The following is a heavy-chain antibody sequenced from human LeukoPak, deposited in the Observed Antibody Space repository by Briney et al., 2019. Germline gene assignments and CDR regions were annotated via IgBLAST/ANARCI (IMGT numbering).Heavy chain of an antibody. CDR2: IYESGST. CDR1: DYSISSSYH. J-gene: IGHJ6*03. Sequence: PSETLSLTCTVSDYSISSSYHWGWIRQPPGKGLEWIGTIYESGSTYYNPSLKSRVTISVDTSKNQFSLKVTSVTAADTAVYYCARDRTYCSSTSCSVYGVYYYYYMDVWGKGTTVTVSS. CDR3: ARDRTYCSSTSCSVYGVYYYYYMDV. V-gene: IGHV4-38-2*02. D-gene: IGHD2-2*01.